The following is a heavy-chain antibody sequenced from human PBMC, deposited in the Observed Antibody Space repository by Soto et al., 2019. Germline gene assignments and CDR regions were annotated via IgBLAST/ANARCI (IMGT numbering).Heavy chain of an antibody. CDR2: INPSNDNT. D-gene: IGHD1-26*01. V-gene: IGHV1-18*01. CDR3: ARDPFYSGSNLQVGYFDS. CDR1: NYSFSSFG. Sequence: QVQMVQSGAEVKKPGASAKVSCKASNYSFSSFGISWMRQAPGQGLEWMAWINPSNDNTNYAQGLQGRVTLASDTCTSTAYMELRSLRSDDTAVYYCARDPFYSGSNLQVGYFDSWGQGTLVTVSS. J-gene: IGHJ4*02.